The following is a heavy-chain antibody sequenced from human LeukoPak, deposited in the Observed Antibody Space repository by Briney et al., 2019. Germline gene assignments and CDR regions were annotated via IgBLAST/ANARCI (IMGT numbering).Heavy chain of an antibody. J-gene: IGHJ4*02. D-gene: IGHD6-6*01. Sequence: ASVKVSCKVSGYTLTELSMHWVRQAPGKGLEWMGGFDPEDGETIYAQKFQGRVTMTEDTSTDTAYMELSSLRSEDTAVYYCATDLIAARPAYYFDYWGQGTLVTVSS. CDR3: ATDLIAARPAYYFDY. V-gene: IGHV1-24*01. CDR1: GYTLTELS. CDR2: FDPEDGET.